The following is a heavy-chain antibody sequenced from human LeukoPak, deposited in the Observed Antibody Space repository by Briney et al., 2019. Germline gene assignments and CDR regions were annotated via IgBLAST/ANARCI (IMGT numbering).Heavy chain of an antibody. V-gene: IGHV3-21*01. J-gene: IGHJ3*02. CDR3: ARELVQEGGGFDI. Sequence: GGSLRLSCAASGFIFSDYSMSWVRQAPGKGLEWVSSIIGSSSSIYYADSVKGRFTISRDNAKNSLYLQMNSLRAEDTAVYYCARELVQEGGGFDIWGQGTMVTVSS. D-gene: IGHD6-13*01. CDR2: IIGSSSSI. CDR1: GFIFSDYS.